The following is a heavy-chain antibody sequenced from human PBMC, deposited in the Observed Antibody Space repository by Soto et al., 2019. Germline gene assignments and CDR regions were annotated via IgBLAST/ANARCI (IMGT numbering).Heavy chain of an antibody. CDR2: ISVSGGTT. J-gene: IGHJ4*02. CDR3: AKAGLWSGYYGFDY. CDR1: GFTFSSYA. V-gene: IGHV3-23*01. D-gene: IGHD3-3*01. Sequence: EVQLLESGGGLVQPGGSLRLSCAASGFTFSSYAMSWVRQAPGKGLEWVSAISVSGGTTYYADSVKGRFTISRDNSRNTLYLQMNSLRAEDTAVYYSAKAGLWSGYYGFDYWGQGTLVTVSS.